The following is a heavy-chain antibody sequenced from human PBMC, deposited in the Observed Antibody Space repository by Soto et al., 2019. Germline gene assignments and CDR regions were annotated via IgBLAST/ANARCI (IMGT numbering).Heavy chain of an antibody. CDR1: GFTVSSNY. J-gene: IGHJ4*02. V-gene: IGHV3-66*01. D-gene: IGHD5-18*01. Sequence: EVQLVEAGGGLVQPGGSLSLSCTASGFTVSSNYMSWVRQAPGKGLEWVSVISSGGRTYYAHSVKGRFTISGDNAKNTLYLQMKSLRGEDTAVYYCARDQGYSHYWGQGTLVTVSS. CDR2: ISSGGRT. CDR3: ARDQGYSHY.